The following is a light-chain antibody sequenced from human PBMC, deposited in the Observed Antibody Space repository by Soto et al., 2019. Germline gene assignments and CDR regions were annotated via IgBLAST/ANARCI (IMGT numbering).Light chain of an antibody. CDR3: QQYDTSSGT. Sequence: PITYSPSPLSASVGNRVTITCRASQSISSWLAWYQQKPGKAPQLLIFDASSLESGVPSRFSGSGSGTKFTLTIASLQPDDFATYYCQQYDTSSGTFGPGTKVDIK. CDR1: QSISSW. CDR2: DAS. J-gene: IGKJ1*01. V-gene: IGKV1-5*01.